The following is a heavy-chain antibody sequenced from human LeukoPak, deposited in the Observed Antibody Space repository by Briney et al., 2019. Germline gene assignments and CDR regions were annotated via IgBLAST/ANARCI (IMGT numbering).Heavy chain of an antibody. D-gene: IGHD4-17*01. V-gene: IGHV3-7*01. CDR3: ARDHDYGDLGY. CDR2: IKQDGSEK. Sequence: PGGSLRLSCAASGFTFTKYWMTWVRQAPGKGLEWVANIKQDGSEKFYVDSVKGRFTISRDNSKNTLYLQMNSLRAEDTAVYYCARDHDYGDLGYWGQGTLVTVSS. J-gene: IGHJ4*02. CDR1: GFTFTKYW.